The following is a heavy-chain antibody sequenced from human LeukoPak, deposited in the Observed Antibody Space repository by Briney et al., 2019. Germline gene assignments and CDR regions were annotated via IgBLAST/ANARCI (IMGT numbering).Heavy chain of an antibody. V-gene: IGHV4-34*01. J-gene: IGHJ4*02. Sequence: PSETLSLTCAVYGGSFSGYYWSWIRQPPGKGLEGIGEINHSGSTNYNSSLKSRVTISVDTSKNQFSLKLSSVTAADTAVYYCARPPSGWPYYFDYWGQGTLVTVSS. D-gene: IGHD6-19*01. CDR2: INHSGST. CDR1: GGSFSGYY. CDR3: ARPPSGWPYYFDY.